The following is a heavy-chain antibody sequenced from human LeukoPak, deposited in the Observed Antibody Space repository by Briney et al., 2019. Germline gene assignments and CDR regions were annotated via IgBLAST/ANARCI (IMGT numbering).Heavy chain of an antibody. D-gene: IGHD3-22*01. CDR1: GGSISSYY. Sequence: SETLSLTCTVSGGSISSYYWSWIRQPPGKGLGWIGYIYYSGSTNYNPSLKSRVTISVDTSKNQFSLKLSSVTAADTAVYYCARVVGNTMIVVVPDAFDIWGQGTMVTVSS. J-gene: IGHJ3*02. CDR3: ARVVGNTMIVVVPDAFDI. CDR2: IYYSGST. V-gene: IGHV4-59*01.